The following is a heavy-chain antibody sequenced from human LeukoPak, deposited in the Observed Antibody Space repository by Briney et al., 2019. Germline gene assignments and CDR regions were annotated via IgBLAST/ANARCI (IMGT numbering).Heavy chain of an antibody. D-gene: IGHD3-10*01. CDR1: GFTFSSYA. V-gene: IGHV3-23*01. CDR3: AQMVRGVPFDY. CDR2: ISGSGGST. Sequence: GGPLRLSCAASGFTFSSYAMSWVRQAPGKGLEWVSAISGSGGSTYYADSVKGRFTISRDNSKNTLYLQMNSLRAEDTAVYYCAQMVRGVPFDYWGQGTLVTVSS. J-gene: IGHJ4*02.